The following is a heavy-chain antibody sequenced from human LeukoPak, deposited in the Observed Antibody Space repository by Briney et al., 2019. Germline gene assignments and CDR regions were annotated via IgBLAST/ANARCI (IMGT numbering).Heavy chain of an antibody. Sequence: GGSLRLSCAASGFTFSNAWMNWVRQAPGKGLVWVSRINSDGSTTTYADSVKGRFTISRDNAKNTLYLQMNSLRAEDTAVYYCARAARADCTSPTCHSWLAPWGQGTQVTVSS. D-gene: IGHD2/OR15-2a*01. CDR1: GFTFSNAW. J-gene: IGHJ5*02. CDR2: INSDGSTT. CDR3: ARAARADCTSPTCHSWLAP. V-gene: IGHV3-74*01.